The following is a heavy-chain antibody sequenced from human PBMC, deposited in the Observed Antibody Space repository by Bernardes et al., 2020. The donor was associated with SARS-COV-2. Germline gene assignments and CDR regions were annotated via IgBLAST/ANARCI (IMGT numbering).Heavy chain of an antibody. CDR2: TRNKANSYAT. V-gene: IGHV3-73*01. CDR1: GFTFSDPY. J-gene: IGHJ6*02. D-gene: IGHD2-15*01. CDR3: SSTDIVAYGMDV. Sequence: GGSLRLSCAASGFTFSDPYLNWVRQAPGKGLEWVGRTRNKANSYATAYGASVQGRFTISRDDSKNTAYLQMNSLKTEDTAVYYCSSTDIVAYGMDVWGQGNPVTGS.